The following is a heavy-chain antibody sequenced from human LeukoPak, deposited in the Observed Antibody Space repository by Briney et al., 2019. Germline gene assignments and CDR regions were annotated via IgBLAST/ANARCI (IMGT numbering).Heavy chain of an antibody. J-gene: IGHJ4*02. CDR3: ASGSLAVAGRGFDY. Sequence: PSETLSLTCTVSGGSISSYYWSWIRQPPGKGPEWIGYIYYSGSANYNPSLKSRVTISVDTSKNQFSLKLSSVTAADTAVYYCASGSLAVAGRGFDYWGQGTLVTVSS. D-gene: IGHD6-19*01. CDR2: IYYSGSA. CDR1: GGSISSYY. V-gene: IGHV4-59*08.